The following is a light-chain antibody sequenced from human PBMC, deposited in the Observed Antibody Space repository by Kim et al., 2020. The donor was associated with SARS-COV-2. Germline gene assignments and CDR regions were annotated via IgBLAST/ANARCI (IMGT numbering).Light chain of an antibody. CDR3: QQYYSYPLT. CDR1: QGISSY. J-gene: IGKJ4*01. Sequence: AIRITQSPSSLSASTGDRVTITCRASQGISSYLAWYRQKPGKAPKLLIYAASTLQSGVPSRFSGSGSGTDFTLTISCLQSEDFATYYCQQYYSYPLTFGGGTKVDIK. V-gene: IGKV1-8*01. CDR2: AAS.